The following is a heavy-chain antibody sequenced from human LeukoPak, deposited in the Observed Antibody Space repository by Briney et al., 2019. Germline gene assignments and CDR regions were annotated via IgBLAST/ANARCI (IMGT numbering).Heavy chain of an antibody. CDR2: ISSSSSTI. D-gene: IGHD6-13*01. V-gene: IGHV3-48*04. CDR3: ARDPAGIAAAGVGN. J-gene: IGHJ4*02. CDR1: GFTFSSYS. Sequence: GGALRLSCAASGFTFSSYSMNWVRQAPGKGLEGVSYISSSSSTIYYADSVKGRFTISRDDAKNSVYLQMNSLRAEDTAVYYCARDPAGIAAAGVGNWGQGTLVTVSS.